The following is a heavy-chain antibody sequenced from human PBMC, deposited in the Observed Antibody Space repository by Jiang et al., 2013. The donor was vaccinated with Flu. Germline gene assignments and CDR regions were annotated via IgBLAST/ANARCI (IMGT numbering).Heavy chain of an antibody. CDR3: ARDPQTNYDFWSGYYTFGAFDI. Sequence: NHSGSTNYNPSLKSRVTISVDTSKNQFSLKLSSVTAADTAVYYCARDPQTNYDFWSGYYTFGAFDIWGQGTMVTVSS. D-gene: IGHD3-3*01. J-gene: IGHJ3*02. CDR2: NHSGST. V-gene: IGHV4-34*01.